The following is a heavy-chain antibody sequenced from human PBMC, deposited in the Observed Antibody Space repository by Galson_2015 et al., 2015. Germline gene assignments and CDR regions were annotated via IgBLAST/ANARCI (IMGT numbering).Heavy chain of an antibody. Sequence: SLRLSCAASGFTFSSYWMSWVRQAPGKGLEWVSNIKQDGSEKYYVDSVKGRFTISRDNAKNSLYLQMNSLRAEDTAVYYCARGYSYGYYYYGMDVWGQGTTVTVSS. CDR1: GFTFSSYW. D-gene: IGHD5-18*01. CDR2: IKQDGSEK. CDR3: ARGYSYGYYYYGMDV. J-gene: IGHJ6*02. V-gene: IGHV3-7*04.